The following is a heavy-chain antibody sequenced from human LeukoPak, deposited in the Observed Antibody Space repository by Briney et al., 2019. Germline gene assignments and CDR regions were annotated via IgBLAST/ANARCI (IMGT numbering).Heavy chain of an antibody. CDR2: INHSGST. Sequence: SETLSLTCAVYGGSFSGYYWSWIRQPPGKGLEWIGEINHSGSTNYNPSLKSRVTISVDTSKNQFSLELSSVSAADTAVYFCVRVVRGGRRLGYYYYMDVWAKGPRSPSP. V-gene: IGHV4-34*01. CDR3: VRVVRGGRRLGYYYYMDV. J-gene: IGHJ6*03. CDR1: GGSFSGYY. D-gene: IGHD3-10*01.